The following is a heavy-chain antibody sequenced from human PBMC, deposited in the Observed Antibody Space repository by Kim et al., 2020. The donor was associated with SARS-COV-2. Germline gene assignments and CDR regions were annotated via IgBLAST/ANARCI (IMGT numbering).Heavy chain of an antibody. D-gene: IGHD4-17*01. CDR1: GGSISSSSYY. J-gene: IGHJ4*02. CDR3: ARPRGAHDYGDYGFDY. Sequence: SETLSLTCTVSGGSISSSSYYWGWIRQPPGKGLEWIGSIYYSGSTYYNPSLKSRVTISVDTSKNQFSLKLSSVTAADTAVYYCARPRGAHDYGDYGFDYWGQGTLVTVSS. CDR2: IYYSGST. V-gene: IGHV4-39*01.